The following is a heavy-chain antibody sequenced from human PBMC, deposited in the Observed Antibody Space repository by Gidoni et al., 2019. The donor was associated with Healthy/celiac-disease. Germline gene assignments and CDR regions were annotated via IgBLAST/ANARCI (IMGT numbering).Heavy chain of an antibody. CDR2: IVVGSGNT. V-gene: IGHV1-58*01. J-gene: IGHJ4*02. D-gene: IGHD6-19*01. CDR1: GFTFTSSA. Sequence: QMQLVQSGPEVKKPGTSVKVSCKASGFTFTSSAVQWVRQARGQRLEWIGWIVVGSGNTNYAQKFQERVTITRDMSTSTAYMELSSLRSEDTAVYYCAAGMGGTYVTVADLVLDYWGQGTLVTVSS. CDR3: AAGMGGTYVTVADLVLDY.